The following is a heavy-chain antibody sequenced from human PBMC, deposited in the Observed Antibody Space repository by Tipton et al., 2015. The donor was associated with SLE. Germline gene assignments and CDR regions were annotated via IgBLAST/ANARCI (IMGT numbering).Heavy chain of an antibody. CDR1: GYSFTSYW. J-gene: IGHJ3*02. Sequence: QLVQSGAEVKKPGESLKISCKGSGYSFTSYWIGWVRQMPGKGLEWMGIIYPGDSDTRYSPSFQGQVTISADKSISTAYLQWSSLKASDTAMYYCARPQLAAAGTLDAFDIWGQGTMVTVSS. CDR3: ARPQLAAAGTLDAFDI. D-gene: IGHD6-13*01. V-gene: IGHV5-51*03. CDR2: IYPGDSDT.